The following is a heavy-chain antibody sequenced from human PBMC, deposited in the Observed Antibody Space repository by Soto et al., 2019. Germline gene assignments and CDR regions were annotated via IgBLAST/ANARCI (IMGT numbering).Heavy chain of an antibody. CDR2: IIPIYDSP. CDR1: GGTFSTYS. V-gene: IGHV1-69*06. J-gene: IGHJ4*02. Sequence: VQLVQSGAEVRQPGSSVRVSCKASGGTFSTYSVTWVRQAPGQGLEWMGGIIPIYDSPYYAQKFLARVSVTAKTSTNPDYMGVSRETTEGSSVYFCAGDSASATRVPLRYWGQGTLVLVSS. CDR3: AGDSASATRVPLRY. D-gene: IGHD3-10*01.